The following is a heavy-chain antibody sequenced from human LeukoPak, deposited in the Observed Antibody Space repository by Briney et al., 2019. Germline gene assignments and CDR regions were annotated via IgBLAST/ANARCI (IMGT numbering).Heavy chain of an antibody. V-gene: IGHV3-21*01. CDR1: GFTFSGYS. J-gene: IGHJ1*01. D-gene: IGHD3-22*01. CDR2: ISTTNTYI. Sequence: GGSLRLSCAASGFTFSGYSMNWVRQAPGKGLEWVSSISTTNTYIYYADSVKGRFTISRDNAKNSLYQQMNSLRAEDTAVYYCGGNDRSGYYFFHHWGQGTLVTVSS. CDR3: GGNDRSGYYFFHH.